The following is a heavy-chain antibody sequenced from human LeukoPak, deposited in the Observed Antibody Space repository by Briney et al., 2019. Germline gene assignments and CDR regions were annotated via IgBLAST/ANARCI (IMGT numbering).Heavy chain of an antibody. CDR3: ARPDQRGYSYGYSAFDI. CDR2: IYYSGRT. J-gene: IGHJ3*02. CDR1: GGSISSSTHH. Sequence: SETLSLTCTVSGGSISSSTHHWGWIRQPPGKGLEWIGSIYYSGRTYYNPSLKSRVTISVDTSKNQFSPKLSSVTAADTAVYYCARPDQRGYSYGYSAFDIWGQGTMVTVSS. D-gene: IGHD5-18*01. V-gene: IGHV4-39*01.